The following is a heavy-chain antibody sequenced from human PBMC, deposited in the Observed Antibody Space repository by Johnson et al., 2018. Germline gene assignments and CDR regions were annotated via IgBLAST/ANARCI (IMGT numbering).Heavy chain of an antibody. CDR3: AREPYGDYVPFDY. V-gene: IGHV3-11*01. CDR2: ISSSGYTL. Sequence: QVQLVQSGGGLVKPGGSLRLSCAASGFTFSDYYMSWIRQAPGKGLEWVSYISSSGYTLYYADPVKGRFTSSRDNAKNSLYLQMNRLRAEDTAVYYCAREPYGDYVPFDYWGQGTLVTVSS. J-gene: IGHJ4*02. D-gene: IGHD4-17*01. CDR1: GFTFSDYY.